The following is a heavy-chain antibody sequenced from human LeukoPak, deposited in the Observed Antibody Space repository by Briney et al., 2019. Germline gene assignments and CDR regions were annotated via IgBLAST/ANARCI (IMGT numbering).Heavy chain of an antibody. CDR2: MNPNSGNT. CDR1: GYTSTSYD. J-gene: IGHJ3*02. Sequence: ASVKVSCKASGYTSTSYDINWVRQATGQGLEWMGWMNPNSGNTGYAQKFQGRVTMTRNTSISTAYMELSSLRSEDTAVYYCARDQEYSSSSRSAFDIWGQGTMVTVSS. D-gene: IGHD6-6*01. CDR3: ARDQEYSSSSRSAFDI. V-gene: IGHV1-8*01.